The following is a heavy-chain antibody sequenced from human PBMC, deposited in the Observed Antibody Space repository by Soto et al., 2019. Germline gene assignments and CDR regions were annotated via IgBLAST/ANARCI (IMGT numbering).Heavy chain of an antibody. D-gene: IGHD3-10*01. CDR2: ISGSGGST. V-gene: IGHV3-23*01. CDR3: AKDWGIWFGEWGLGY. J-gene: IGHJ4*02. Sequence: GGSLRLSCAASGFTFSSYAMSWVRQAPGKGLEWVSAISGSGGSTYYADSVKGRFTISRDNSKNTLYLQMNSLRAEDTAVYYCAKDWGIWFGEWGLGYWGQGTLVTVSS. CDR1: GFTFSSYA.